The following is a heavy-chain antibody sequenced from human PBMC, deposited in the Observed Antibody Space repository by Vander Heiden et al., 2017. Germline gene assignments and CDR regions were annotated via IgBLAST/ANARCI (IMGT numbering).Heavy chain of an antibody. V-gene: IGHV1-24*01. CDR2: FDPEDGET. CDR3: ATEGREPGGYFQH. J-gene: IGHJ1*01. CDR1: GYTLTELS. Sequence: QVQLVQSGAEVKKPGASVKVSCKVSGYTLTELSMHWVRQAPGKGLEWMGGFDPEDGETIDAQKVQGRVTMTEDTSTDTAYMEMRRMRSEDTAVYYCATEGREPGGYFQHWGQGTLVTVSS.